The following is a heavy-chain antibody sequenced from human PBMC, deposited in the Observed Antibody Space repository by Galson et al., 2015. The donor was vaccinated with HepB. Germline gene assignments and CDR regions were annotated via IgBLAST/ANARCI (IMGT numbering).Heavy chain of an antibody. CDR1: DGSFSGYY. V-gene: IGHV4-34*01. J-gene: IGHJ4*02. D-gene: IGHD1-26*01. CDR3: ATRGPYSGRSFDF. Sequence: SETLSLTCGIYDGSFSGYYWSWIRQPPGKGLEWIGDINQGQTAYYSPSLKSRLTMSVDTAKNQFSLRLRSVTAADTAIYYCATRGPYSGRSFDFWGQGTLATVSS. CDR2: INQGQTA.